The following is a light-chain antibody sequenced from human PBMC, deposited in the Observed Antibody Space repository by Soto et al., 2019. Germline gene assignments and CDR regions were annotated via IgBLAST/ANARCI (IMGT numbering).Light chain of an antibody. CDR2: EVS. Sequence: QSALTQPPSASGSPRQSVTISCTGTSSDVGNYNFVSWYQQHPGKAPKFIIYEVSKRPSGVPARFSASKSGNTASLTVSGLQAEDEADYFCSSYAGSNNWVFGGGTKVTVL. V-gene: IGLV2-8*01. CDR1: SSDVGNYNF. J-gene: IGLJ3*02. CDR3: SSYAGSNNWV.